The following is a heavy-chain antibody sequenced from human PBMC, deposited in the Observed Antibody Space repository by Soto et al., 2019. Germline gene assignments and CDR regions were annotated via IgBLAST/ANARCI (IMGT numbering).Heavy chain of an antibody. CDR1: GFTFSSYA. CDR3: AKHLVYGDYATYDY. Sequence: EVQLLESGGGLVQPGGSLRLSCAASGFTFSSYAMSWVRQAPGKGLEWDSAISGSGGSTYYADSVKGRFTTSRDNSKNALYLQMNSLRAEDTAVYYCAKHLVYGDYATYDYWGQGTLVTVSS. CDR2: ISGSGGST. V-gene: IGHV3-23*01. J-gene: IGHJ4*02. D-gene: IGHD4-17*01.